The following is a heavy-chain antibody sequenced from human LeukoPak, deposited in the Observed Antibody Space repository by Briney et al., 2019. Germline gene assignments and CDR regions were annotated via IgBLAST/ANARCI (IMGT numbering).Heavy chain of an antibody. J-gene: IGHJ4*02. CDR2: IYSSGST. CDR1: GASISTYY. V-gene: IGHV4-4*07. Sequence: SATLSLTCTVSGASISTYYWSWLRLPAGKGLEWIGRIYSSGSTNYNPSLKSRVTMSVDMSRNQFSLQVSSVTAADPAVYYWARVGYGDYYFDYWGQGALVTVSS. CDR3: ARVGYGDYYFDY. D-gene: IGHD4-17*01.